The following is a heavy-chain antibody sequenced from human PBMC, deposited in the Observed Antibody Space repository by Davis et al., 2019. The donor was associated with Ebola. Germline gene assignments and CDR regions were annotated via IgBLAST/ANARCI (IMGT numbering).Heavy chain of an antibody. D-gene: IGHD2-15*01. CDR2: ISAYSGHT. V-gene: IGHV1-18*01. CDR3: ARDPRYPGAYYFDY. J-gene: IGHJ4*02. CDR1: GYTFTSDG. Sequence: AASVKVSCKASGYTFTSDGLCWLRQAPGQGLEWMGWISAYSGHTNYAQKFQDRVTMTTDTSTTTAYMELRSLRSDDTAVYYCARDPRYPGAYYFDYWGQGTLVTVSS.